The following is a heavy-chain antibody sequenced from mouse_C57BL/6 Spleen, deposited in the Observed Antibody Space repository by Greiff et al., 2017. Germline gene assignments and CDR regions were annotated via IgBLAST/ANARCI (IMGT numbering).Heavy chain of an antibody. Sequence: QVQLQQSGPELVKPGASVKISCKASGYAFSSSWMNWVKQRPGKGLEWIGRIYPGDGDTNYNGKFKGKATLTADKSSSTAYMQLSRLTSEDSAVYCCGRAYYSNGWFAYWGQGTLVTVSA. J-gene: IGHJ3*01. CDR1: GYAFSSSW. D-gene: IGHD2-5*01. V-gene: IGHV1-82*01. CDR3: GRAYYSNGWFAY. CDR2: IYPGDGDT.